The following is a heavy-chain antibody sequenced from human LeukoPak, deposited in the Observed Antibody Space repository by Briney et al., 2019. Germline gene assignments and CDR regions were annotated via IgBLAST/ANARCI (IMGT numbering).Heavy chain of an antibody. CDR1: GFTFSSYE. CDR3: ATQAVAGPWFDP. D-gene: IGHD6-19*01. CDR2: ISSSGSTI. Sequence: PGGSLRLSCAASGFTFSSYEMNWVRQAPGKGLEWVSYISSSGSTICYADSVKGRFTISRDNAKNSLYLQMNSLRAEDTAVYYCATQAVAGPWFDPWGQGTLVTVSS. J-gene: IGHJ5*02. V-gene: IGHV3-48*03.